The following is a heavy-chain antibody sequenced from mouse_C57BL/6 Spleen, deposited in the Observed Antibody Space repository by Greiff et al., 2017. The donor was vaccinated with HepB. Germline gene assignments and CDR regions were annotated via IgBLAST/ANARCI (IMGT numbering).Heavy chain of an antibody. Sequence: QVQLQQPGAELVRPGSSVKLSCKASGYTFTSYWMHWVKQRPIQGLEWIGNIDPSDSETHYNQKFKDKATLTVDESSSTAYMQLSSLTSEDSAVYYCARGRYYYGSSYPFAYWGQGTLVTVSA. CDR1: GYTFTSYW. J-gene: IGHJ3*01. CDR3: ARGRYYYGSSYPFAY. D-gene: IGHD1-1*01. V-gene: IGHV1-52*01. CDR2: IDPSDSET.